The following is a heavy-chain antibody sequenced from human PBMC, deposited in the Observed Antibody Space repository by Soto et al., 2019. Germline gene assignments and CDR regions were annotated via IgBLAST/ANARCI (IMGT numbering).Heavy chain of an antibody. J-gene: IGHJ3*02. D-gene: IGHD3-22*01. Sequence: SLRLSCAASGFTFSNAWMSWVRQAPGKGLEWVGRIKSKTDGGTTDYAAPVKGRFTISRDDSKNTLYLQMNSLKTEDTAVYYCTTDLIPYYYDSSGAFDIWGQGTMVTVSS. CDR3: TTDLIPYYYDSSGAFDI. CDR2: IKSKTDGGTT. CDR1: GFTFSNAW. V-gene: IGHV3-15*01.